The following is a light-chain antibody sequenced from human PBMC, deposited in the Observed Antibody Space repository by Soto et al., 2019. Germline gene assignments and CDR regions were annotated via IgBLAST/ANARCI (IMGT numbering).Light chain of an antibody. CDR2: XVS. Sequence: QSALTQPASVSGSPGQSITISCTGTSSDVGGYNYVSWYQQHPAKAPKLMIXXVSXXPSXXXXXXSGSKSGNTASLTISGXXXXXXXXXYCSSYTSSSTRVFGGGTKLTVL. V-gene: IGLV2-14*01. CDR1: SSDVGGYNY. CDR3: SSYTSSSTRV. J-gene: IGLJ3*02.